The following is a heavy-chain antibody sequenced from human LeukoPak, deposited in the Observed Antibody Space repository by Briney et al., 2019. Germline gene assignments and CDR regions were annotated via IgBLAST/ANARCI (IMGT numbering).Heavy chain of an antibody. D-gene: IGHD3-10*01. J-gene: IGHJ4*02. CDR1: GFTLSSCT. Sequence: GGSLRLSCAASGFTLSSCTMNWVRQAPGKGLEWVSSISSSSSYIYYADSVKGRFTISRDNAKNSLYLQMNSLRAEDTAVYYCARLWFGDHRGYWGQGTLVTVSS. V-gene: IGHV3-21*01. CDR2: ISSSSSYI. CDR3: ARLWFGDHRGY.